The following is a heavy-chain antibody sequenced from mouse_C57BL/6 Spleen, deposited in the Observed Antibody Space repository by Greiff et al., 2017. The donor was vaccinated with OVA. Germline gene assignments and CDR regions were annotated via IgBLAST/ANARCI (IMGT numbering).Heavy chain of an antibody. Sequence: EVQLVESGGGLVKPGGSLKLSCAASGFTFSSYAMSWVRQTPEKRLEWVATISDGGSYTYYPDNVKRRFTISRDNAKNNLYLQMSHLKSEDTAMYYCARVPYGSSRYYFDYWGQGTTLTVSS. CDR2: ISDGGSYT. J-gene: IGHJ2*01. V-gene: IGHV5-4*01. CDR1: GFTFSSYA. CDR3: ARVPYGSSRYYFDY. D-gene: IGHD1-1*01.